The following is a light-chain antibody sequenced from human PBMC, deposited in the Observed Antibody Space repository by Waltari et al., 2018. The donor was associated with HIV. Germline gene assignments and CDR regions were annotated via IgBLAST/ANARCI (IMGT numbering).Light chain of an antibody. CDR1: ALPKQY. V-gene: IGLV3-25*03. J-gene: IGLJ3*02. Sequence: SYELTQPPSVSVSPGQTARNTCSGDALPKQYAYGYQQKPGQAPVLVIYKDTERPSGIPERFSGSSSGTTVTLTISGVQAEDDADYYCLSADTSVTWVFGGGTKLTVL. CDR3: LSADTSVTWV. CDR2: KDT.